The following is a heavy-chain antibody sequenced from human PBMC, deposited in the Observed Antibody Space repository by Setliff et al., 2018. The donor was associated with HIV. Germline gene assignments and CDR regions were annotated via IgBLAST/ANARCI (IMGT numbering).Heavy chain of an antibody. Sequence: LSLTCTVSGAYISSGSHYWRWIRQPAGKGLEWIGHIYTSGSTNYNPSLKSRVTISIDTSRNQFSLNLKSVTAADTAVYYCARDQGDTPSRGDIWGQGTMVTVSS. CDR2: IYTSGST. CDR3: ARDQGDTPSRGDI. V-gene: IGHV4-61*09. CDR1: GAYISSGSHY. D-gene: IGHD1-26*01. J-gene: IGHJ3*02.